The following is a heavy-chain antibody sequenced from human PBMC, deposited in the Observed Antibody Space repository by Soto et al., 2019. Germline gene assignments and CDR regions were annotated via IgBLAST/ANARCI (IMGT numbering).Heavy chain of an antibody. CDR2: IYYSGST. V-gene: IGHV4-31*03. CDR3: ARDRYCSGGICYWAMDFDI. Sequence: QVQLQESGPGLVKPSQTLSLTCTVSGGSISSGGYYWGWIRQHPGEGLEWIGYIYYSGSTYYNPSLKSRVTISVDASNNQFALKLSSVTAADTAVYYCARDRYCSGGICYWAMDFDIWGQGTMVTISS. D-gene: IGHD2-15*01. J-gene: IGHJ3*02. CDR1: GGSISSGGYY.